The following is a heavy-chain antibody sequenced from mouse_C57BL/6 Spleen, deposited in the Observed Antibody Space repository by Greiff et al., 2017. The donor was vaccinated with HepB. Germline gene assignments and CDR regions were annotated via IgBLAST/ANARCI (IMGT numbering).Heavy chain of an antibody. CDR3: ARVVYDDDGYFDY. J-gene: IGHJ2*01. Sequence: VQLQQSGPELVKPGASVKISCKASGYAFSSSWMNWVKQRPGKGLEWIGRIYPGDGDTNYNGKFKGKATLTADKSSSTAYMQLSSLTSEDSAVYFCARVVYDDDGYFDYWGQGTTLTVSS. CDR1: GYAFSSSW. D-gene: IGHD2-4*01. CDR2: IYPGDGDT. V-gene: IGHV1-82*01.